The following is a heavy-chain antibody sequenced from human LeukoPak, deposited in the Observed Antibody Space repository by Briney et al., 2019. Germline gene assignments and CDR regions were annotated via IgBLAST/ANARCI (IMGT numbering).Heavy chain of an antibody. D-gene: IGHD3-9*01. V-gene: IGHV3-30*02. J-gene: IGHJ4*02. CDR3: ARVTVLRYFDWFGPFDY. Sequence: QHGGSLRLSCAASGFTFSSYGMHWVRQAPGKGLEWVAFIRYDGSNKYYADSVKGRFTISRDNSKNTLYLQMNSLRSDDTAVYYCARVTVLRYFDWFGPFDYWGQGTLVTVSS. CDR1: GFTFSSYG. CDR2: IRYDGSNK.